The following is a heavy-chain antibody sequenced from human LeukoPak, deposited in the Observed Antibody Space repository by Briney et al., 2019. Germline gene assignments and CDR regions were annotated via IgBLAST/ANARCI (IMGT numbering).Heavy chain of an antibody. Sequence: GESLKISCKGSANSFANYWIGWVRQMPGKGLEWMGIIYPGDSDTRYSPSFQGQVTISADKSISTAYLQWNSLKASDTAMYYCARADDYGDYIEDYWGQGTLVTVSS. CDR3: ARADDYGDYIEDY. CDR1: ANSFANYW. J-gene: IGHJ4*02. CDR2: IYPGDSDT. D-gene: IGHD4-17*01. V-gene: IGHV5-51*01.